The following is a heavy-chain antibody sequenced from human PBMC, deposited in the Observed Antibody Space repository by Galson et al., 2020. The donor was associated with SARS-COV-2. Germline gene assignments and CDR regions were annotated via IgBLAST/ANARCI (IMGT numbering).Heavy chain of an antibody. Sequence: SGPTLVKPTQTLTLTCTFSGFLLSTSGVGVGWIRQTPGKALEWLALIYWDDDKRYSPSLQSRLTITKDTSKNQVVLTMTNMDPVDTATYYCVQRQELLYTNSYYFEYWGQGTLVTVSS. CDR3: VQRQELLYTNSYYFEY. CDR1: GFLLSTSGVG. D-gene: IGHD3-10*01. CDR2: IYWDDDK. J-gene: IGHJ4*02. V-gene: IGHV2-5*02.